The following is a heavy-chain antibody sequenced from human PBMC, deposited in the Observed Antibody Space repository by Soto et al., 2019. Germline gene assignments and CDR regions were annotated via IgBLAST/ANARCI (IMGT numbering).Heavy chain of an antibody. CDR1: GFTVSSSS. V-gene: IGHV3-53*01. CDR2: IYSGGGT. CDR3: ARGTYSSSPSGMDV. J-gene: IGHJ6*02. Sequence: GGSLRLSCAASGFTVSSSSMSWVRQAPGKGLEWVSVIYSGGGTYYADSVRGRFTISRDNAKNSLYLQMNSLRAEDTALYYCARGTYSSSPSGMDVWGQGTTVTVSS. D-gene: IGHD6-13*01.